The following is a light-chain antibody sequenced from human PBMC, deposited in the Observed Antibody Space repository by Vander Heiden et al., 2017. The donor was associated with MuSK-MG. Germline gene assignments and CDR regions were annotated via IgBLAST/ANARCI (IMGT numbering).Light chain of an antibody. CDR1: QNIFSW. V-gene: IGKV1-5*03. Sequence: DLLMTQSPSNLSASVGDRVTITCRASQNIFSWLAWYQQKPGQAPKLLIYKASDLESGVPSRFSGRGSGTEFTLTISGLHPDDFATYYCQEYNSNFRTFGRGTKVEIK. J-gene: IGKJ1*01. CDR2: KAS. CDR3: QEYNSNFRT.